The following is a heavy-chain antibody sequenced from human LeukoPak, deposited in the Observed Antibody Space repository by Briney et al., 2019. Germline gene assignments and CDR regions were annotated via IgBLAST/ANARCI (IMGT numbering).Heavy chain of an antibody. CDR2: ISYHGSNK. V-gene: IGHV3-30*18. CDR3: AKGRDSWSNKIDY. J-gene: IGHJ4*02. CDR1: GFTFSSYG. Sequence: GGSLRLSCAASGFTFSSYGMYWVHQAPGKGLEWVAVISYHGSNKSYADSVKGRFTISRDNSKNTLYLQMNSLRGEDTAVYYCAKGRDSWSNKIDYWDQGTLVTVSS. D-gene: IGHD3-3*01.